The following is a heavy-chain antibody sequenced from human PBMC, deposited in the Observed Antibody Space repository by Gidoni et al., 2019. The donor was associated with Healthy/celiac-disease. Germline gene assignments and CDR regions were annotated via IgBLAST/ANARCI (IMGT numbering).Heavy chain of an antibody. J-gene: IGHJ5*02. CDR1: GFPFDDSA. Sequence: EVQLVESGGGLVQPGRSLRLSCAASGFPFDDSAMHWVRQAPGKGLEWVSGISWNSGSIGYADSVKGRFTISRDNAKNSLYLQMNSLRAEDTALYYCAKDHLIEYSSSSRFDPWGQGTLVTVSS. CDR2: ISWNSGSI. V-gene: IGHV3-9*01. D-gene: IGHD6-6*01. CDR3: AKDHLIEYSSSSRFDP.